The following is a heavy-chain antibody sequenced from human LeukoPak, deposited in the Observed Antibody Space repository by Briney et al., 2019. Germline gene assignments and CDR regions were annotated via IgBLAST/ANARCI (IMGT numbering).Heavy chain of an antibody. CDR3: ARDPIWDCSSTSCSLGGGDYYYYMDV. J-gene: IGHJ6*03. CDR1: GGTFSSYA. V-gene: IGHV1-69*05. Sequence: SSVKVSCKASGGTFSSYAISWVRQAPGQGLEWMGGIIPIFGTANYAQKFQGRVTITTDESTSTAYTELSSLRSEDTAVYYCARDPIWDCSSTSCSLGGGDYYYYMDVWGKGTTVTVSS. CDR2: IIPIFGTA. D-gene: IGHD2-2*01.